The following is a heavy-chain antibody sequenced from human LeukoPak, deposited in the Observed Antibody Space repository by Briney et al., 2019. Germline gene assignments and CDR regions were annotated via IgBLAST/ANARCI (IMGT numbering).Heavy chain of an antibody. D-gene: IGHD6-19*01. CDR3: AKDMSEVAGTLPFDY. CDR1: GFTFDDYA. J-gene: IGHJ4*02. CDR2: ISWNSGSI. V-gene: IGHV3-9*01. Sequence: PGGSLRLSCAASGFTFDDYAMHWVRQAPGKGLEWVSGISWNSGSIGYADSVKGRFTISRDNAKNSLYLQMNSLRAEDTALYYCAKDMSEVAGTLPFDYWGQGTLVTVSS.